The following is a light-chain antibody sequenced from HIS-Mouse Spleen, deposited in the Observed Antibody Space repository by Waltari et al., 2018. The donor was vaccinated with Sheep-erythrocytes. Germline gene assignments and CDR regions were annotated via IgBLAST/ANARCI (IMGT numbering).Light chain of an antibody. CDR1: SSDVGSYNL. Sequence: QSALTQPASVSGFPGQSITIPCTGPSSDVGSYNLVSRYQQHPGKAPKLMIYEGSKRPSGVSNRFSGSKSGNTASLTISGLQAEDEADYYCCSYAGSSTPWVFGGGTKLTVL. J-gene: IGLJ3*02. CDR2: EGS. CDR3: CSYAGSSTPWV. V-gene: IGLV2-23*01.